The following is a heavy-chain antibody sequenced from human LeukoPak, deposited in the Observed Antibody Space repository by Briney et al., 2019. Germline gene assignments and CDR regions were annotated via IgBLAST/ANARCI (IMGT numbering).Heavy chain of an antibody. CDR3: ARGWLAESTVVTPYNY. CDR1: GGTFSNYA. D-gene: IGHD4-23*01. J-gene: IGHJ4*02. V-gene: IGHV1-69*13. Sequence: SVKVSCKASGGTFSNYAINWVRQAPGQGLEWMGGIIPLFGTANYAQKFQGRVTISAVESMSTAYMQLSSLRSVDTAVYYCARGWLAESTVVTPYNYWGQGTLVTVSS. CDR2: IIPLFGTA.